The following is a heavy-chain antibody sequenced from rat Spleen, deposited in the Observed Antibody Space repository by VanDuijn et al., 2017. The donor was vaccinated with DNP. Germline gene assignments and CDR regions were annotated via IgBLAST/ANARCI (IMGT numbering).Heavy chain of an antibody. D-gene: IGHD4-3*01. V-gene: IGHV5-58*01. CDR2: INTDGGNT. J-gene: IGHJ2*01. Sequence: EVQLVESGGGLVQPGRSLKLSCVASGFTFSSYWMFWVRQAPGKGLEWITSINTDGGNTYYSDSVKGRFTMSRDNAKSTLYLQMNSLRSEDTATYYCLRWNSGHFDYWGQGVMVTVSS. CDR3: LRWNSGHFDY. CDR1: GFTFSSYW.